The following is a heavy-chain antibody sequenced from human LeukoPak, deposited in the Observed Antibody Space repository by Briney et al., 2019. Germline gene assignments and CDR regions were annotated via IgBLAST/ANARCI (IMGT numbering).Heavy chain of an antibody. CDR2: ISNSSGYT. D-gene: IGHD1-26*01. CDR3: ARDRVGGSYVFDI. V-gene: IGHV3-11*06. Sequence: KPGGSLRLSCAASGLTFSDYYMSWIRQAPGEGLEWVSYISNSSGYTKAAGSVKARFTTSRDNAKKSPYLKMNSLRAEDTAVYYCARDRVGGSYVFDIWGQGTMVTVSS. CDR1: GLTFSDYY. J-gene: IGHJ3*02.